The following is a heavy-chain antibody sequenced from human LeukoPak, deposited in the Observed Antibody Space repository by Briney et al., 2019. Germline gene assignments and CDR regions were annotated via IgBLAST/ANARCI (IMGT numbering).Heavy chain of an antibody. V-gene: IGHV3-30*02. J-gene: IGHJ5*02. CDR3: AKEFPAYSSGWFPKNWFDP. Sequence: GGSLRLSCAASGFTFSSYGMHWVRQAPGKGLEWVAFIRYDGSNKYYADSVKGRFTISRDNSKNTLYLQMNSLRAEDTAVYYCAKEFPAYSSGWFPKNWFDPWGQGTLVTVSS. CDR1: GFTFSSYG. D-gene: IGHD6-19*01. CDR2: IRYDGSNK.